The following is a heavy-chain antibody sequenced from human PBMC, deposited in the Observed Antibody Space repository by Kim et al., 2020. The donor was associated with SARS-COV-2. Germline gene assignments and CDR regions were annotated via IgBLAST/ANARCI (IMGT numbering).Heavy chain of an antibody. CDR3: TTFLVRGLCASDI. CDR1: RFTFSNAW. Sequence: GGSLRLSCAGSRFTFSNAWLSWVRQAPGKGLEWVGRIKSKTDGGKTEYAAHVKGRFSISKDDSKNTLYLKRRILQSEDTGVSYCTTFLVRGLCASDIGG. V-gene: IGHV3-15*01. D-gene: IGHD6-19*01. CDR2: IKSKTDGGKT. J-gene: IGHJ3*02.